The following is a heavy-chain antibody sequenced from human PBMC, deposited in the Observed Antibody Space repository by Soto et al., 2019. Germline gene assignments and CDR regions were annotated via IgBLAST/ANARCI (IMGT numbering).Heavy chain of an antibody. CDR3: ARYSGYDYYFDY. J-gene: IGHJ4*02. CDR1: GGSISSYY. CDR2: IYYSGST. Sequence: QVQLQESGPGLVKPSETLSLTCTVSGGSISSYYWSWIRQPPGKGLEWIGYIYYSGSTNYNPSLTSRVTISVDTSKNQFSLKLSSVTAADTAVYYCARYSGYDYYFDYWGQGTLVTVSS. D-gene: IGHD5-12*01. V-gene: IGHV4-59*01.